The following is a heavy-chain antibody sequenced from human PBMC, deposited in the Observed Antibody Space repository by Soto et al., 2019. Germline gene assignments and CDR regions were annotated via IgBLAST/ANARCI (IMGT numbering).Heavy chain of an antibody. J-gene: IGHJ4*02. Sequence: QVQLQQWGAGLLKPSETLSLSCAVYGASFSGYYWNWIRQPPGKGLEWIGEINQSGSXNYSXSLXXXXXXXXXXXXXXXXXXXXXVTAADTAVYYCARRFSGTGRYFDYWGQGTLVTVSS. D-gene: IGHD3-10*01. V-gene: IGHV4-34*02. CDR3: ARRFSGTGRYFDY. CDR2: INQSGSX. CDR1: GASFSGYY.